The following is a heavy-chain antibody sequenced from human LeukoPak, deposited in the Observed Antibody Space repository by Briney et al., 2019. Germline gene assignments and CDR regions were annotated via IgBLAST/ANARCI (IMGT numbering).Heavy chain of an antibody. Sequence: RGSLRLSCAASGFTVSSNCVNWVRQAPGKGLKWVSVICSGGSTNYADSVKGRFTISRDNSKNTLYLQMNSLRAEDTAVYYCARDSPRTGGGGSHFDYWGQGTLVTVFS. CDR2: ICSGGST. CDR1: GFTVSSNC. V-gene: IGHV3-66*01. CDR3: ARDSPRTGGGGSHFDY. J-gene: IGHJ4*02. D-gene: IGHD1-1*01.